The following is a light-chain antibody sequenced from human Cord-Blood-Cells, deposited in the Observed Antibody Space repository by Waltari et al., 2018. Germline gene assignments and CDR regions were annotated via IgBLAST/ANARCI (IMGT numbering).Light chain of an antibody. Sequence: DIQMTQSPSSLSASVGDRVTITCRESQSISSYLNWYQQKPGKAPKLLIYAASSLQSGVPSRFSGSGFGTDFTLTISSLQPEDFATYYCQQSYSTPFTFGPGTKVDIK. CDR3: QQSYSTPFT. J-gene: IGKJ3*01. CDR1: QSISSY. CDR2: AAS. V-gene: IGKV1-39*01.